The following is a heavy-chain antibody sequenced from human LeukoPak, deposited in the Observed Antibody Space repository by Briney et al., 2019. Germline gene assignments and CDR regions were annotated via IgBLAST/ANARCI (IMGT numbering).Heavy chain of an antibody. CDR1: GFTFSSYG. D-gene: IGHD3-10*01. J-gene: IGHJ4*02. V-gene: IGHV3-30*02. CDR3: ARVGSGSYYRKPFDY. CDR2: IRYDGSNK. Sequence: GGSLRLSCAASGFTFSSYGMHWVRQAPGKGLEWVAFIRYDGSNKYYADSVKGRFTISRDNSKNTLYLQMNSLRAGDTAVYYCARVGSGSYYRKPFDYWGQGTLVTVSS.